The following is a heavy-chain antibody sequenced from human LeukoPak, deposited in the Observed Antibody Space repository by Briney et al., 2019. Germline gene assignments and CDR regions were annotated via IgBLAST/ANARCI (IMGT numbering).Heavy chain of an antibody. CDR2: IYPGDSDT. CDR3: ARQPPKYYYDSSGSY. D-gene: IGHD3-22*01. CDR1: GYSFTSYW. Sequence: GESLKISCEGSGYSFTSYWIGWVRQMPGKGLEWMGIIYPGDSDTRYSPSFQGQVTISADKSISTAYLQWSSLKASDTAMYYCARQPPKYYYDSSGSYWGQGTLVTVSS. V-gene: IGHV5-51*01. J-gene: IGHJ4*02.